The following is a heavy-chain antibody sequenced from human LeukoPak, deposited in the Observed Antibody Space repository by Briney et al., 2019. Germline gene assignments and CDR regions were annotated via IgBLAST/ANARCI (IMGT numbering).Heavy chain of an antibody. Sequence: GGTLRLSCGASGFTFSSNAMSWVRQAPGKGLEWVSGISGSGGSTYYADSVKGRFTISRDNSKNTLYLQMNSLRDEDTAVYYCANGGVRIFGGWFDSWGQGILVSVSS. J-gene: IGHJ5*01. V-gene: IGHV3-23*01. D-gene: IGHD3-3*01. CDR1: GFTFSSNA. CDR2: ISGSGGST. CDR3: ANGGVRIFGGWFDS.